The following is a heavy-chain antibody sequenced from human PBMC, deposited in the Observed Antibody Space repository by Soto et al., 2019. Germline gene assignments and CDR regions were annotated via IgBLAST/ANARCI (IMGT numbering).Heavy chain of an antibody. CDR2: ISAYNGNT. CDR3: ARVVGALGHWFDP. CDR1: GYTFTSYC. V-gene: IGHV1-18*01. Sequence: ASVKVSCKASGYTFTSYCISWVRQAPGQGLEWMGRISAYNGNTNYAQKLQGRVTMATDTSTSTAYMELRSLRSDDTAVYYCARVVGALGHWFDPWGQGTLVTVSS. J-gene: IGHJ5*02. D-gene: IGHD1-26*01.